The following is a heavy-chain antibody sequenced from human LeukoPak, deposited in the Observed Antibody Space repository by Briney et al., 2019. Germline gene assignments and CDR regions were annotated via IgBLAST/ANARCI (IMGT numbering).Heavy chain of an antibody. CDR2: ISAYNGNT. D-gene: IGHD3-10*01. Sequence: GASVRVSCKASGYTFTSYGISWVRQAPGQGLEWMGWISAYNGNTNYAQELQGRVTMTTDTSTSTAYMELRSLRSDDTAVYYCARSAYFLWFGNPLDYYYMDVWGKGTTVTISS. J-gene: IGHJ6*03. V-gene: IGHV1-18*01. CDR1: GYTFTSYG. CDR3: ARSAYFLWFGNPLDYYYMDV.